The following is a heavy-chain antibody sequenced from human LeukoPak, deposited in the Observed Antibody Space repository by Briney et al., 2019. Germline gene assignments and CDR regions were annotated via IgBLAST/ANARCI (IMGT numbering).Heavy chain of an antibody. J-gene: IGHJ4*02. CDR1: GGSISSYY. V-gene: IGHV4-4*07. CDR2: IYTSGST. CDR3: ARGVHLWLPQPYFDS. Sequence: SETLSLTCTVSGGSISSYYWSWIRQPAGKGLEWIGRIYTSGSTNYNPSLKSRVTMSVDTSKNQFSLKLSSVTAADTAVYYCARGVHLWLPQPYFDSWGQGTLVTVSS. D-gene: IGHD5-18*01.